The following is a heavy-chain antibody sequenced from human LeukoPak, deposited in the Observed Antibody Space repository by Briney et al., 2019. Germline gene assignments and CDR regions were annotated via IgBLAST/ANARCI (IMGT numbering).Heavy chain of an antibody. D-gene: IGHD3-10*01. CDR2: ISGSGGST. Sequence: GGSLRLSCAASGFTFSSYAMSWVRQAPGKGLEWVSAISGSGGSTYYADSVKGRFTISRDNSKNTLYLQMNSLRAEDTAVYYCAKSPSGYMARGVHVDYWGQGTLVTVSS. V-gene: IGHV3-23*01. CDR1: GFTFSSYA. J-gene: IGHJ4*02. CDR3: AKSPSGYMARGVHVDY.